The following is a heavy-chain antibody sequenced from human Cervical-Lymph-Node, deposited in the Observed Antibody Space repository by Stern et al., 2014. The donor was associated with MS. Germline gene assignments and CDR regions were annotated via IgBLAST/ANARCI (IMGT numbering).Heavy chain of an antibody. D-gene: IGHD4-17*01. CDR1: GGTFSNYA. CDR2: IVPLFGKP. V-gene: IGHV1-69*01. CDR3: ASPLTATSVPFGXXXMDV. Sequence: VQLXXXGAEVKKPGSSVKVSCKASGGTFSNYATSWVRQAPGQGLEWMGGIVPLFGKPNYAQKFQGRVTITAXESTSTAYMXLXXLRSEDTAVYYCASPLTATSVPFGXXXMDVWGQGTTVTVS. J-gene: IGHJ6*02.